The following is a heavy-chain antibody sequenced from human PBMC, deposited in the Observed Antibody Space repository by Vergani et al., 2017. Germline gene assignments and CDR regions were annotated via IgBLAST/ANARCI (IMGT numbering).Heavy chain of an antibody. CDR3: ARVSGSYYYYYGMDV. D-gene: IGHD1-26*01. CDR1: GYSFTSYW. V-gene: IGHV5-51*03. Sequence: EVQLVQSGAEVKKPGASLKISCKGSGYSFTSYWIGWVRQMPGKGLEWMGIIYPGDSDTRYSPSFQGQVTISADKSISTAYLQWSSLKASDTAMYYCARVSGSYYYYYGMDVWGQGTTVTVSS. J-gene: IGHJ6*02. CDR2: IYPGDSDT.